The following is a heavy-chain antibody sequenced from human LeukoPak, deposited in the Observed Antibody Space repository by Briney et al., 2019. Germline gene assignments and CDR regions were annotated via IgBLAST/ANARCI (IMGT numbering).Heavy chain of an antibody. CDR3: EIGLIDAFDI. V-gene: IGHV3-23*01. CDR1: GFTFSSYA. J-gene: IGHJ3*02. CDR2: ISGSGGST. Sequence: GGSLRLPCAASGFTFSSYAMSWVRQAPGKGLEWVSAISGSGGSTYYADSVKGRFTISRDNSKNTVYLQMNSLRAEDTAVYYCEIGLIDAFDIWGQGALVTVSS. D-gene: IGHD3-16*01.